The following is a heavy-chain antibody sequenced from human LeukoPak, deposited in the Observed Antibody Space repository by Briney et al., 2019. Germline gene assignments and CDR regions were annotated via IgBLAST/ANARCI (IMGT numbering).Heavy chain of an antibody. CDR1: GGTFSSYA. CDR3: ARDARVDDYDILTGWDY. Sequence: SVKVSCKASGGTFSSYAISWVRQAPGQGLEWMEGIIPIFGTANYAQKFQGRVTITADESTSTAYMELSSLRSEDTAVYYCARDARVDDYDILTGWDYWGQGTLVTVSS. J-gene: IGHJ4*02. V-gene: IGHV1-69*13. CDR2: IIPIFGTA. D-gene: IGHD3-9*01.